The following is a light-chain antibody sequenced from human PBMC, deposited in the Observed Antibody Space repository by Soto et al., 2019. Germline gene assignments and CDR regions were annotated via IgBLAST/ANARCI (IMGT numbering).Light chain of an antibody. CDR2: GAS. J-gene: IGKJ2*01. CDR1: QSVSSY. Sequence: EIVLTQSPATLSVSPGERATLSCRASQSVSSYLAWYQQKPGQAPRLLIYGASTKATGIPARFSGSGSGTEFTLTISSLQSEDFAVYYSQQSKTFGQGTKLEIK. CDR3: QQSKT. V-gene: IGKV3-15*01.